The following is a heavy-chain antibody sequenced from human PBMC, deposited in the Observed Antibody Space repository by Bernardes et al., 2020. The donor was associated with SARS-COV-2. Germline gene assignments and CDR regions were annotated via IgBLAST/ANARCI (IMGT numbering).Heavy chain of an antibody. CDR1: GFTFSSYA. J-gene: IGHJ4*02. D-gene: IGHD2-2*01. V-gene: IGHV3-30*01. CDR2: ISYDGSNK. Sequence: GGSLRLSCAASGFTFSSYAMHWVRQAPGKGLEWVAVISYDGSNKYYADSVKGRFTISRDNSKNTLYLQMNSLRAEDTAVYYCARDLGPYCSSASCYAAGLFDYWGQGTLVTVSS. CDR3: ARDLGPYCSSASCYAAGLFDY.